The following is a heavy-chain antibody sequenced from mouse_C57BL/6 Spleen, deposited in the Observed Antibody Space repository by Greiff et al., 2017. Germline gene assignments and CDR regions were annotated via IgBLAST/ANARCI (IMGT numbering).Heavy chain of an antibody. Sequence: EVQLQQSGPELVKPWASVKISCNASGYTFTDYYMNWVKQSHGKSLEWIGDINPNNGGTSYNQKFKGKATLTVYKSSSTAYMELRSLTSEDDAVYYCARERVRLANAMDYWGQGTSVTVSS. CDR1: GYTFTDYY. D-gene: IGHD1-1*01. CDR2: INPNNGGT. CDR3: ARERVRLANAMDY. J-gene: IGHJ4*01. V-gene: IGHV1-26*01.